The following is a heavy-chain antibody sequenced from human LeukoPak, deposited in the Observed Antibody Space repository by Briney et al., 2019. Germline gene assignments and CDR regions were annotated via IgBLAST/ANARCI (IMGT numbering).Heavy chain of an antibody. D-gene: IGHD6-13*01. Sequence: GWTLRLSCAASEFTFSSYGMHWVRQAPGKGLEWVAFIRYDGSNKYYADSVKGRFTISRDNSKNTLYLQMNSLRAEDTAVYYCAKGQRIAAADYLNFFDYWGQGTLVTVSS. CDR1: EFTFSSYG. CDR3: AKGQRIAAADYLNFFDY. J-gene: IGHJ4*02. CDR2: IRYDGSNK. V-gene: IGHV3-30*02.